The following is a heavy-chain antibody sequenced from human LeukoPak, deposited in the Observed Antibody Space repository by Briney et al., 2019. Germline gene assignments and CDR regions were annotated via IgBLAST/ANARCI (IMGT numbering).Heavy chain of an antibody. CDR2: IYHSGST. V-gene: IGHV4-30-2*01. CDR3: ARGPVRYDILTGYYNWYFDL. CDR1: GGSISSGGYS. Sequence: PSQTLSLTCAVSGGSISSGGYSWSWIRQPPGKGLEWIGYIYHSGSTYYNPSLKSRVTISVDRSKNQFSLKLSSVTAADTAVYYCARGPVRYDILTGYYNWYFDLWGRGTLVTVSS. J-gene: IGHJ2*01. D-gene: IGHD3-9*01.